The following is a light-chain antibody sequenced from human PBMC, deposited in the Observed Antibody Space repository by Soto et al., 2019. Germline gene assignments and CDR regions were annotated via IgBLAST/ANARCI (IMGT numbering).Light chain of an antibody. Sequence: DIQMTQSPSSLSASVGDRLTITCRTSQSISRYINWYQQKPGKAPKLLIYAASSLQSGVPSRFSGSGSGTDFSLTISSLQPEDFATYYCQQSYSTPLTFGGGTKVEMK. CDR2: AAS. CDR1: QSISRY. V-gene: IGKV1-39*01. J-gene: IGKJ4*01. CDR3: QQSYSTPLT.